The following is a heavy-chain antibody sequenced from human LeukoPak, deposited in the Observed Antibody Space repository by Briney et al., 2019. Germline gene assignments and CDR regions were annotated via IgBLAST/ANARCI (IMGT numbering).Heavy chain of an antibody. CDR2: IYSVGSP. CDR3: ASLDYGDYRSDY. D-gene: IGHD4-17*01. CDR1: GGSINNYY. Sequence: SETLSLTCTVSGGSINNYYWSWLRQPPGKGLEWIAYIYSVGSPNYNPSLKSRVTISVDTSKKQFSLKLSSVTAADTAVYYCASLDYGDYRSDYWGQGTLVTVSS. V-gene: IGHV4-59*08. J-gene: IGHJ4*02.